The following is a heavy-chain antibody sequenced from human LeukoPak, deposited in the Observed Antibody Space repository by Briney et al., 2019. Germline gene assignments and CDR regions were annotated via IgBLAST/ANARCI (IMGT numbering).Heavy chain of an antibody. J-gene: IGHJ4*02. Sequence: SETLSLTCTVSGGSISSYYWSWIRQPPGKGLEWIGNIYYSGSTNYNPSLKSRVTISVDTSKNQFSLNLRSVTAADTALYYCTRDAASGYSTIWGQGTLVAVSS. CDR3: TRDAASGYSTI. CDR1: GGSISSYY. CDR2: IYYSGST. D-gene: IGHD2-2*03. V-gene: IGHV4-59*12.